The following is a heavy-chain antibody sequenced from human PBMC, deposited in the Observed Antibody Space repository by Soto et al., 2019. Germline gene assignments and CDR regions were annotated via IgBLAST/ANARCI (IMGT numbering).Heavy chain of an antibody. Sequence: GESLKISCKGSGYSFTNYWMGWVRQMPGKGLEWMGIIYPGDSDTRYSPSFQGQVTISADKSISTAYLQWSSLKASDTAMYYCAKTRTGDRDAFDFWGQGTMVTVSS. J-gene: IGHJ3*01. D-gene: IGHD1-26*01. CDR1: GYSFTNYW. CDR3: AKTRTGDRDAFDF. CDR2: IYPGDSDT. V-gene: IGHV5-51*01.